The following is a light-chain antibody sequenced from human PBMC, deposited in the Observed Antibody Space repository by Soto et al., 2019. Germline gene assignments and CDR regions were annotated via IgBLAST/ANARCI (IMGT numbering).Light chain of an antibody. Sequence: DIVMTQSPLSLPVTPGEPASISCRSSQSLLHSNGYNYLDWYLQKPGQSPQLLIYLGSNRASGVAGRFSGSGSGSDFTLKISRVEAEVVGLYSCMQALLSFTFGPGTKVDIK. J-gene: IGKJ3*01. V-gene: IGKV2-28*01. CDR3: MQALLSFT. CDR1: QSLLHSNGYNY. CDR2: LGS.